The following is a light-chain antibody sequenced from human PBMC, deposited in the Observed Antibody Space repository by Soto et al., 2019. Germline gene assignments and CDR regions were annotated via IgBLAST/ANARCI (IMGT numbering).Light chain of an antibody. V-gene: IGKV3D-15*01. CDR2: GAS. CDR1: QTVSNS. CDR3: QQYNTWPPPSES. J-gene: IGKJ3*01. Sequence: EIVMTQSPATLSVSPGERVTLSCRASQTVSNSLAWYQQKPGQAPRLHIYGASTRATGIPARFSGRGSGTEFTLTISSLQSEDFAVYYCQQYNTWPPPSESVGPGTKVDIK.